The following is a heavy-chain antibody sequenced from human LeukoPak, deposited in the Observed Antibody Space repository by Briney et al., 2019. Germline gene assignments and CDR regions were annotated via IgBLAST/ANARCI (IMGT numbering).Heavy chain of an antibody. J-gene: IGHJ5*02. D-gene: IGHD3-10*01. CDR3: ARRITMVRGAIILNWFDP. CDR1: GGSISSGDYY. CDR2: IYYSGST. Sequence: SETLSLTCTVSGGSISSGDYYWSWLRQPPGKGLEWFGYIYYSGSTYYNPSLKSRVTISVGTSKNQFSLKLSSVTAADAAVYYCARRITMVRGAIILNWFDPWGQGTLVTVSS. V-gene: IGHV4-30-4*01.